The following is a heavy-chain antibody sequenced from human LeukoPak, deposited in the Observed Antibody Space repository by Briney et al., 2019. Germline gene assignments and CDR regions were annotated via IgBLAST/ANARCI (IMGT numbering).Heavy chain of an antibody. D-gene: IGHD3-22*01. V-gene: IGHV4-34*01. J-gene: IGHJ4*02. Sequence: SETLSLTCAVCGGSFSGYYWSWIRQPPGKGLEWIGEINHSGSTNYNPSLKSRVTISVDTSKNQFSLKLSSVTAADTAVYYCARVRYYYDSSGYHRWFDYWGQGTLVTVSS. CDR3: ARVRYYYDSSGYHRWFDY. CDR2: INHSGST. CDR1: GGSFSGYY.